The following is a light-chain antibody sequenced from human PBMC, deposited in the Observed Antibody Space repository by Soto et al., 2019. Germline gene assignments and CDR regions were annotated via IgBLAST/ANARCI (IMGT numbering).Light chain of an antibody. CDR3: QPYNNWPPET. Sequence: EIVMTQSPATLFVSPGERATLSCRASHSVSSNLAWYQQKPGQAPRLLIYGASTSANGIPARFSGSGSVTEFKLTISSLQSEDFAVYYCQPYNNWPPETFGKGTKLEIK. V-gene: IGKV3-15*01. J-gene: IGKJ2*01. CDR2: GAS. CDR1: HSVSSN.